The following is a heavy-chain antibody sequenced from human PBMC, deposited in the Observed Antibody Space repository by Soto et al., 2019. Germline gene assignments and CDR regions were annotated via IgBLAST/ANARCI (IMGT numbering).Heavy chain of an antibody. Sequence: EVQLVESGGGLVQPGGSLRLSCAVSGFTFNRHWMSWVGQTPGRGLRWVASIKEDGSENSYVDFVKGRFTIYRDNAKNSLFLQRNIRSVEDTAVYYCVRTGGNAPEYWGQGTLVTVS. V-gene: IGHV3-7*01. CDR3: VRTGGNAPEY. D-gene: IGHD1-1*01. CDR2: IKEDGSEN. CDR1: GFTFNRHW. J-gene: IGHJ4*02.